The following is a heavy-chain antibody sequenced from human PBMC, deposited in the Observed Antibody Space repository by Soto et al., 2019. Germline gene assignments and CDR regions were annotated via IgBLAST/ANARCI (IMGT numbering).Heavy chain of an antibody. Sequence: ASVKVSCKASGYTFTSYDIYWVRQATGQGLEWMGWMNPSTGNSGYAQKFQGRVTMTSDTSISTAHMELSSLRSEDTAGYYCARRAETNGWNGFGADKYYFDFWGQGTLVTVSS. D-gene: IGHD1-1*01. CDR3: ARRAETNGWNGFGADKYYFDF. CDR2: MNPSTGNS. V-gene: IGHV1-8*01. J-gene: IGHJ4*02. CDR1: GYTFTSYD.